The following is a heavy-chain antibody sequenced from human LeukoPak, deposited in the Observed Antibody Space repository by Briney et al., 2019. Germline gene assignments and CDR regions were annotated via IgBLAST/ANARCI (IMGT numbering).Heavy chain of an antibody. CDR1: GFTFSSYE. CDR2: ISSSGSTI. Sequence: TGGSLRLSCAASGFTFSSYEINWVRQAPGKGLEWVSYISSSGSTIYYADSVKGRFTISRDNAKNSLYLQTNSLRAEDTAVYYCARETYYYDSSGYYPYYFDYWGQGTLVTVSS. V-gene: IGHV3-48*03. D-gene: IGHD3-22*01. J-gene: IGHJ4*02. CDR3: ARETYYYDSSGYYPYYFDY.